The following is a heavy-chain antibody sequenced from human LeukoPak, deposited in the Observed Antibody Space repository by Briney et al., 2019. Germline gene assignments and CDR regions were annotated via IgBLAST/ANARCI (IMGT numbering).Heavy chain of an antibody. CDR1: GYTFTSYA. V-gene: IGHV7-4-1*02. CDR3: ARKSVAATPRDIVYQYYSMDV. CDR2: INTNTGNP. Sequence: ASVKVSCKASGYTFTSYAMNWVRQAPGQGLEWMGWINTNTGNPTYAQGFTGRFVFSLDTSVSTAYLQISSLKAEDTAVYYCARKSVAATPRDIVYQYYSMDVWGKGPRSPSP. J-gene: IGHJ6*03. D-gene: IGHD2-15*01.